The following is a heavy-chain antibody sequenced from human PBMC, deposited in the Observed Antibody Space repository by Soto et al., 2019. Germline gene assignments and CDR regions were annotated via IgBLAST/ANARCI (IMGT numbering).Heavy chain of an antibody. V-gene: IGHV1-2*02. Sequence: ASVNVSCESSGDTLTASYIHWVRQAPGQGFEWMGWINPKSGGTKYPQKFQGRVTMTRDTSLSTVYMTLTRLTSDDTAVYYCARALAKGGGSAGFDYWGQGTLVTVSS. CDR1: GDTLTASY. CDR3: ARALAKGGGSAGFDY. CDR2: INPKSGGT. J-gene: IGHJ4*02. D-gene: IGHD1-26*01.